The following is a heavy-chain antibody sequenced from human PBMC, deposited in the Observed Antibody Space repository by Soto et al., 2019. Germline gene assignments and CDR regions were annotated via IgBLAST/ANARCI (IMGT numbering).Heavy chain of an antibody. CDR1: GYTFTGHY. J-gene: IGHJ6*02. V-gene: IGHV1-2*04. CDR3: ARGDSTDCSNGVCSFFYNHDMDV. Sequence: ASVKVSCKASGYTFTGHYIHWVRQAPGQGLEWMGWINPNNGGTNYGQKFQGWVTMTTDTSISTASMELTRLTSDDTAIYYCARGDSTDCSNGVCSFFYNHDMDVWGQGTTVTVSS. CDR2: INPNNGGT. D-gene: IGHD2-8*01.